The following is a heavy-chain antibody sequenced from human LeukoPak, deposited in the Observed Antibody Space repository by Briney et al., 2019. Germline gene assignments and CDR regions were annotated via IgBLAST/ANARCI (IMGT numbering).Heavy chain of an antibody. CDR1: GYTFTGCF. Sequence: GSSVKVSCKTSGYTFTGCFMHWVRQAPGQGLEWMGWINPDSGGTNYVKKFQGRVTITRDTSITTAYMELSRLRSDDTAVYYCVKEGTGTTSVFDYWGQGTLVTVSS. V-gene: IGHV1-2*02. CDR2: INPDSGGT. J-gene: IGHJ4*02. D-gene: IGHD1-1*01. CDR3: VKEGTGTTSVFDY.